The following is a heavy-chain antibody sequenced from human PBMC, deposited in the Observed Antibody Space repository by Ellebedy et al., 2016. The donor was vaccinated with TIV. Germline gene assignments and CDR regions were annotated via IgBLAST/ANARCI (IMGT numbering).Heavy chain of an antibody. CDR3: ARYDSDGGAFDI. D-gene: IGHD3-9*01. CDR2: IYPGDSDT. Sequence: GESPKISXKASGYSFTTYWIGWVRQMPGKGQEWMGIIYPGDSDTRYSPSFQGQVTISADKSISTAYLQWSSLKASDTAMYYCARYDSDGGAFDIWGQGTMVTVSS. J-gene: IGHJ3*02. V-gene: IGHV5-51*01. CDR1: GYSFTTYW.